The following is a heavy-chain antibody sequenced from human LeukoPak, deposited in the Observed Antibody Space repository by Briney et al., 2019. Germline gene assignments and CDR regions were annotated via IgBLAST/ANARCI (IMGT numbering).Heavy chain of an antibody. J-gene: IGHJ2*01. CDR2: ISAHNGNT. CDR1: GYTFTTHG. CDR3: ARDGYFDL. V-gene: IGHV1-18*01. Sequence: RWASVKVSCRASGYTFTTHGIAWVRQTPGQGLEWMGWISAHNGNTNYAQSLQGIDTMTTDTSTNTAYMELRSLRSDDTAVYYCARDGYFDLWGRGTLVTVSS.